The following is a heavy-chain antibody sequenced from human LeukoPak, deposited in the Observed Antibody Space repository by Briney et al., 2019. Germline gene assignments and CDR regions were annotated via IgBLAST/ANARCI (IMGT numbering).Heavy chain of an antibody. J-gene: IGHJ6*02. CDR1: GYTFTSYG. V-gene: IGHV1-18*01. CDR2: ISAYNGNT. D-gene: IGHD3-10*01. CDR3: ARSYGSGSYLSYYYYYYTMDV. Sequence: GASVKVSCKASGYTFTSYGISWVRQAPGQGLEWMGWISAYNGNTNYAQKLQGRVTMTTDTSTSTAYMELRSLRSDDTAVYYCARSYGSGSYLSYYYYYYTMDVWGQGTTVIVSS.